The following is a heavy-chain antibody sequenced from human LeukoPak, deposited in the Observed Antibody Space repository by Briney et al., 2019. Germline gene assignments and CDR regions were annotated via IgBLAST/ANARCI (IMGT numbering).Heavy chain of an antibody. V-gene: IGHV4-39*07. J-gene: IGHJ4*02. CDR2: IYYSGST. CDR3: ARVHYCDSSGYLGYFDY. CDR1: GGSISGSSYY. Sequence: ASETLSLTCTVSGGSISGSSYYWGWIRQPPGKGLEWIGSIYYSGSTYYNPSLKSRVTISVDRSKNQFSLKLSSVTAADTAVYYCARVHYCDSSGYLGYFDYWGQGTLVTVSS. D-gene: IGHD3-22*01.